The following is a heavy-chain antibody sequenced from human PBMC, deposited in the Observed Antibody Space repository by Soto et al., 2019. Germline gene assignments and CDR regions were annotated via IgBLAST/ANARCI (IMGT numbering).Heavy chain of an antibody. Sequence: QVQLQQSGAEVKRPGSSVKVSCKASGVSFNSYGFAWVRQAPGQGLEWLGKITPALHLTNYAQSFQGRVTITANTSTSILYLELTSLTSKDTAVYYWAWMKMARLDHWGQGTLFTVSS. CDR1: GVSFNSYG. V-gene: IGHV1-69*09. J-gene: IGHJ4*02. CDR3: AWMKMARLDH. CDR2: ITPALHLT. D-gene: IGHD2-2*03.